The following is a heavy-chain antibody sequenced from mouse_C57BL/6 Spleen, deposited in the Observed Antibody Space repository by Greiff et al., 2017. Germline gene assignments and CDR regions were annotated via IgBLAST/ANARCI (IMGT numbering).Heavy chain of an antibody. V-gene: IGHV1-82*01. Sequence: QVQLKESGPELVKPGASVKISCKASGYAFSSSWMNWVKQRPGKGLEWIGRIYPGDGDTNYNGKFKGKATLTADKSSSTAYMQLSSLTSVDSAVYFCELGSGWFAYWGQGTLVTVSA. CDR3: ELGSGWFAY. CDR2: IYPGDGDT. D-gene: IGHD4-1*01. CDR1: GYAFSSSW. J-gene: IGHJ3*01.